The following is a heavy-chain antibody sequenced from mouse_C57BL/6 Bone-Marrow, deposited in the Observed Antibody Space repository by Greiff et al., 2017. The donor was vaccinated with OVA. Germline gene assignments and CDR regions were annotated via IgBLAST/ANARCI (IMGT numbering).Heavy chain of an antibody. J-gene: IGHJ4*01. CDR2: ISGGGGNT. V-gene: IGHV5-9*01. Sequence: EVQGVESGGGLVKPGGSLKLSCAASGFTFSSYSMSWVRQTPEKRLEWVATISGGGGNTYYPDSVKGRFTISRDNAKNTLYLQMSSLSSEDTALYYWARLYYDYDGYYAMDYWGQGTSVTVSS. CDR1: GFTFSSYS. D-gene: IGHD2-4*01. CDR3: ARLYYDYDGYYAMDY.